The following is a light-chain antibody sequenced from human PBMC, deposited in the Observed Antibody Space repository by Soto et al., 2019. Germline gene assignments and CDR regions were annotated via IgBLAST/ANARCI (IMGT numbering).Light chain of an antibody. CDR2: GAS. V-gene: IGKV3-15*01. J-gene: IGKJ1*01. CDR3: QQYNNWPPT. CDR1: QSVRSN. Sequence: EIVLTQSPGTLSLSPGERATLSCSASQSVRSNLAWYQQKPGQAPRLLIYGASTRVTGVPARFSGSEFGTEFTLTISSLQSEDFAVYYCQQYNNWPPTFGQGTKVDI.